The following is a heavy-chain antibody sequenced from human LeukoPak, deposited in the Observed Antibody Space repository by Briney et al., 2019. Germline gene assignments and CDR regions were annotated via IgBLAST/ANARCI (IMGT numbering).Heavy chain of an antibody. J-gene: IGHJ5*02. Sequence: GASVKVSCKASGYTFTSYGISWVRQAPGQGLEWMGWISAYNGNTNYAQKLQGRGTMTTDTSTSTAYMELRSLRSDDTAVYYCARDLKRYCSSTSCPGGFDPWGQGTLVTVSS. V-gene: IGHV1-18*01. CDR3: ARDLKRYCSSTSCPGGFDP. CDR2: ISAYNGNT. D-gene: IGHD2-2*01. CDR1: GYTFTSYG.